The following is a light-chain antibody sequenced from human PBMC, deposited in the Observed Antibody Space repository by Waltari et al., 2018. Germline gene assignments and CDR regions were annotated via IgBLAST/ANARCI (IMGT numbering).Light chain of an antibody. CDR3: QQTYSTLVFT. V-gene: IGKV1-39*01. Sequence: DIQMTQSPSSLSASVGDKVTITCRASQSISIYVNWYQQKPGKAPKLLIHAASSLQSGVPSRLSGSGSGTDFTLTISSLQLDDFATYYCQQTYSTLVFTFGQGTKLEIK. CDR2: AAS. J-gene: IGKJ2*01. CDR1: QSISIY.